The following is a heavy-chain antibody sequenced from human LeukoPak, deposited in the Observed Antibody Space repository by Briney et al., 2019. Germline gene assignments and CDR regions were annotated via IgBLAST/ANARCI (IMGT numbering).Heavy chain of an antibody. D-gene: IGHD2-2*02. CDR3: AKDGVPAAILWGYYYYMDV. CDR1: GSTFSSYG. CDR2: IWYDGSNK. J-gene: IGHJ6*03. V-gene: IGHV3-33*06. Sequence: GGSLRLSCAASGSTFSSYGMHWVRQAPGKGLEWVAVIWYDGSNKYYADSVKGRFTISRDNSKNTLYLQMNSLRAEDTAVYYCAKDGVPAAILWGYYYYMDVWGKGTTVNVSS.